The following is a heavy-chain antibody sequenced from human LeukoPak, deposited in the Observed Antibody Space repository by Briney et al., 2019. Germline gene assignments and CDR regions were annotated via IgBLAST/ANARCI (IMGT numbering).Heavy chain of an antibody. CDR3: AKALSSSFTGSSWEY. Sequence: GGSLRLSCAASGFTFDDYAMHWIRQAAGKGLEWVSGINWNGGKIGYADSVKGRFTISRDSAKSSLYLQMNTLRAEDMAFYYCAKALSSSFTGSSWEYWGQGTPVTVSS. CDR1: GFTFDDYA. CDR2: INWNGGKI. D-gene: IGHD6-6*01. V-gene: IGHV3-9*03. J-gene: IGHJ4*02.